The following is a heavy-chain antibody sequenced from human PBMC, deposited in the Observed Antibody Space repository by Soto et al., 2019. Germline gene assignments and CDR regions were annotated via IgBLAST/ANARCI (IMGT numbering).Heavy chain of an antibody. Sequence: GESLKISCKGSGYSFTSYWIGWVRQMPGKGLEWMGIIYPGDSDTRYSPSFQGQVTISADKSISTAYLQCSSLKASDTAMFYFARQPISGYYFRDRVSMAFWGQGTTVTVSS. CDR2: IYPGDSDT. J-gene: IGHJ6*02. CDR3: ARQPISGYYFRDRVSMAF. D-gene: IGHD3-22*01. V-gene: IGHV5-51*01. CDR1: GYSFTSYW.